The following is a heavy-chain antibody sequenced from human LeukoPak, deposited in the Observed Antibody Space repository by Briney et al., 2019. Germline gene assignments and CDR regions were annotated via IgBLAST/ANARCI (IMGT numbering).Heavy chain of an antibody. Sequence: GGSLRLSCAASGFTFSSYAMSWVRQAPGKGLEWVSAISGSGGSTYYADSVKGRFTISRDNPKNTLYLQMNSLRAEDTAVYYCARATGSFDWLLYPDSGYFDYWGQGTLVTVSS. J-gene: IGHJ4*02. V-gene: IGHV3-23*01. CDR3: ARATGSFDWLLYPDSGYFDY. D-gene: IGHD3-9*01. CDR1: GFTFSSYA. CDR2: ISGSGGST.